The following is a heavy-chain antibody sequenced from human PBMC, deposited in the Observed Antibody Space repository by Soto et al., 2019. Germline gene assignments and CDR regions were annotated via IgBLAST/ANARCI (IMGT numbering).Heavy chain of an antibody. Sequence: QLQLQESGPGLVKPSATLSLTCTVTGGSISSSRYYRGWIRQPPGRGLEWIGSIYYSGSTYYNPSLKSRVTISVDRAKNQFSLKLSSGTAADTAVYYCARRSGSKKWLVPNYFDYWGQGTLVTVSS. CDR1: GGSISSSRYY. J-gene: IGHJ4*02. CDR2: IYYSGST. D-gene: IGHD6-19*01. CDR3: ARRSGSKKWLVPNYFDY. V-gene: IGHV4-39*01.